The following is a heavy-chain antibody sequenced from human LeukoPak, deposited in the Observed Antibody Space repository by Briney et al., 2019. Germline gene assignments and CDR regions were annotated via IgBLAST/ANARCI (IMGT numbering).Heavy chain of an antibody. D-gene: IGHD1-26*01. CDR2: IGSSNGDT. Sequence: PGGSLRLSCAASGFAFSSYPMTWVRQAPGKGLEWVSTIGSSNGDTHYADSVKGRFTISRDNSKNTLFLQMNSLRAEDTAVYYCASGVGATAGIFDYWGQGTLVTVSS. CDR1: GFAFSSYP. V-gene: IGHV3-23*01. CDR3: ASGVGATAGIFDY. J-gene: IGHJ4*02.